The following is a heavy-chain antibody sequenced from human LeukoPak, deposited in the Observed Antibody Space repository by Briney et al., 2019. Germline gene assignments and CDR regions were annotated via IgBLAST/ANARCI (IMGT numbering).Heavy chain of an antibody. V-gene: IGHV4-59*08. J-gene: IGHJ4*02. CDR3: ATLEIGDYYFDY. CDR2: LSKSGNT. Sequence: PSETPSLTCTVSGGSISSYYWSWIRLPPGKGLEWIGYLSKSGNTNYSPSLKSRVTIFGDTSKNQFFLKLSSVTAADTAVYYCATLEIGDYYFDYWGQGTLVAVSS. D-gene: IGHD3-16*01. CDR1: GGSISSYY.